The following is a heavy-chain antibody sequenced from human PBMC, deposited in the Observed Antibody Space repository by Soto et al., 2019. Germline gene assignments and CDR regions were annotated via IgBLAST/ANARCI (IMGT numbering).Heavy chain of an antibody. CDR2: ISGDGSST. J-gene: IGHJ3*01. D-gene: IGHD5-18*01. CDR3: ASVMSRQLSYAFDF. Sequence: GGSLRLSCAASGFTFSSYWMHWVRQAPGKGLVWVSRISGDGSSTSYADSVKGRFTISRDNAKNTLYLQMNSLRAEDTALYYCASVMSRQLSYAFDFSGQGIMVTVSS. CDR1: GFTFSSYW. V-gene: IGHV3-74*01.